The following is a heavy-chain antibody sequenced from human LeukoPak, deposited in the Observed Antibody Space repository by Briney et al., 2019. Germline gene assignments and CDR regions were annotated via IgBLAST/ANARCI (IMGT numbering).Heavy chain of an antibody. CDR3: ARQQVYGITAAGPAISYYYYYMDV. J-gene: IGHJ6*03. CDR2: IYPADSDT. V-gene: IGHV5-51*01. Sequence: GESLKISCEGSGGSFTKFWIGWVRQMPGKGLELMGIIYPADSDTRYSPSFQGQVTISADKSISTAYLQWSSLKTSDTAMYYCARQQVYGITAAGPAISYYYYYMDVWGKGTTVTISS. D-gene: IGHD6-13*01. CDR1: GGSFTKFW.